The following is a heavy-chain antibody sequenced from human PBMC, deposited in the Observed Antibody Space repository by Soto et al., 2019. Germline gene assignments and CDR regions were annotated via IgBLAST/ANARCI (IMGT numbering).Heavy chain of an antibody. V-gene: IGHV3-30-3*01. D-gene: IGHD2-15*01. CDR1: ECTFSSYA. CDR2: ISYDGSNK. CDR3: ARDIVVVVAATPIYYYYYYGMDV. Sequence: HPGGSLRLCVAACECTFSSYARHWVRQAPGKGLEWVAVISYDGSNKYYADSVKGRFTISRDNSKNTLYLQMNSLRAEDTAVYYCARDIVVVVAATPIYYYYYYGMDVWGQGTTVTVSS. J-gene: IGHJ6*02.